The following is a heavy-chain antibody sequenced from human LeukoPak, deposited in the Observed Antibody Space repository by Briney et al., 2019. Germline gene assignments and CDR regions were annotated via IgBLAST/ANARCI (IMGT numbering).Heavy chain of an antibody. CDR1: GFSFSNAW. J-gene: IGHJ4*02. CDR3: TTDQDYRSGYYLDYFDY. V-gene: IGHV3-15*01. CDR2: IQSKTDGGTT. D-gene: IGHD3-22*01. Sequence: GGSLRLSCPASGFSFSNAWMSWVRQAPGKGLEWVGRIQSKTDGGTTDYAAPVKGRFTISRDDSKSTLYLQMNSLKTEDTGVYYCTTDQDYRSGYYLDYFDYWGQGTLVAVSS.